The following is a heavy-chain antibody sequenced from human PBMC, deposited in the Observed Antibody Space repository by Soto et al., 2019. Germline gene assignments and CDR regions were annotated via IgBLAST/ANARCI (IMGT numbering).Heavy chain of an antibody. J-gene: IGHJ4*02. CDR3: ATDVTTAAGNDY. V-gene: IGHV1-24*01. CDR1: GYTLTELS. CDR2: FDPEDGET. Sequence: ASVKVSCKVSGYTLTELSIHWVRQAPGKGLEWMGGFDPEDGETIYAQKFQGRVTMTEDTSTDTAYMELSSLRSEDTAVYYCATDVTTAAGNDYWGQGTLVTVSS. D-gene: IGHD6-13*01.